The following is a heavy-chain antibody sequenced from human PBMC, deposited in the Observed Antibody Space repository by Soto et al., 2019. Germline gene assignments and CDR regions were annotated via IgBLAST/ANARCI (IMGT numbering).Heavy chain of an antibody. CDR1: GFTFSNAW. Sequence: EVQLVESGGGLVKPGGSLRLSCAASGFTFSNAWINWVRQAPGKGLEWVGRIKSKIDGGTTDFAAPVKGRFAISRDDSKNIVYMQMNSLKIADSGMYYSSTDSYSNMMVVWLDNWGHGTLVTVSS. J-gene: IGHJ4*01. CDR3: STDSYSNMMVVWLDN. CDR2: IKSKIDGGTT. D-gene: IGHD3-22*01. V-gene: IGHV3-15*07.